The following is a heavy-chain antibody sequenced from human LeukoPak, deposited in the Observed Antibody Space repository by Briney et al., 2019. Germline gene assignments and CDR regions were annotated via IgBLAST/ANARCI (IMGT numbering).Heavy chain of an antibody. CDR1: GFTFSSHW. V-gene: IGHV3-53*04. CDR2: IYSGGST. CDR3: ARGSSGGWYYYDSSGYDY. J-gene: IGHJ4*02. D-gene: IGHD3-22*01. Sequence: PGGSLRLSCAASGFTFSSHWMHWVRQAPGKGLEWVSVIYSGGSTYYADSVKGRFTISRHNSKNTLYLQMNSLRAEDTAVYYCARGSSGGWYYYDSSGYDYWGQGTLVTVSS.